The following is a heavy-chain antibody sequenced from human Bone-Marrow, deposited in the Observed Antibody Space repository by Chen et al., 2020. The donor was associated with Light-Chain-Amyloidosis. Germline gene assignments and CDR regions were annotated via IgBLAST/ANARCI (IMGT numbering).Heavy chain of an antibody. Sequence: EVQLVESGGGLVKAGGSLRLSCVASGFTFSSYTMNWVRQTPGRGLEWVSAISRSSRHIYYADSMRGRFTISRDNAKNSLYLQRNNLRAEDTAVYYCAWRGSYYYFDYWGQGILVTVSS. V-gene: IGHV3-21*01. J-gene: IGHJ4*02. CDR3: AWRGSYYYFDY. D-gene: IGHD1-26*01. CDR1: GFTFSSYT. CDR2: ISRSSRHI.